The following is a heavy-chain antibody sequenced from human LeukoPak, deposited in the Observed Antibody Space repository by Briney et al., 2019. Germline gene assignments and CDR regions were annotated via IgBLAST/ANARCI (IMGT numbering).Heavy chain of an antibody. CDR3: AREGAPYCGGDCYYYGMDV. CDR1: GFTFSGYA. CDR2: ISSDGSNK. Sequence: GGSLRLSCAASGFTFSGYAMHWVRQAPGKGLEWVAVISSDGSNKYYADSVKGRFTISRDNSKNTLYLQMNSLRAEDTAVYYCAREGAPYCGGDCYYYGMDVWGQGTTVTVSS. V-gene: IGHV3-30-3*01. J-gene: IGHJ6*02. D-gene: IGHD2-21*01.